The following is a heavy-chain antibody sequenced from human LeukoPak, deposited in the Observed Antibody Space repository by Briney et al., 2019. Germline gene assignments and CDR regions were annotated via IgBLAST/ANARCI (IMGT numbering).Heavy chain of an antibody. CDR1: GFTLSESH. CDR3: ARQTNSCHDY. CDR2: VRRNYET. D-gene: IGHD2-2*01. Sequence: PGGSLRLSCAASGFTLSESHMHWVRQAPGKGLEWVGHVRRNYETAYGASVKGRFTISRDDSENTAYLHMNNLKTEDTAIYFCARQTNSCHDYWGQGTLVTVSS. V-gene: IGHV3-73*01. J-gene: IGHJ4*02.